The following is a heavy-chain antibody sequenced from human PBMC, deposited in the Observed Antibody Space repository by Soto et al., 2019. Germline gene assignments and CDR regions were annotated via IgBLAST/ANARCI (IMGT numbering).Heavy chain of an antibody. CDR1: GGTFSSYA. D-gene: IGHD6-19*01. CDR3: AARAVAGSMHFRGYWFDR. CDR2: IIPIFGTA. V-gene: IGHV1-69*06. J-gene: IGHJ5*02. Sequence: QVQLVQSGAEVKKPGSSVKVSCKASGGTFSSYAISWVRQAPGQGLEWMGGIIPIFGTANYAQKFQGRVTITADKATSTAYMELSSLRSADAAVYYCAARAVAGSMHFRGYWFDRWGQGYLVTVSS.